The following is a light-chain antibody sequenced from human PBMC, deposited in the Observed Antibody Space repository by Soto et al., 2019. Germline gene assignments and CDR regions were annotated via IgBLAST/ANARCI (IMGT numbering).Light chain of an antibody. Sequence: QSALTQPASVSGSPGQSITISCTGTSSDVGSYNYVSWYQQYPGKAPRLMIYEVSNRPSGVSNRFSGSKSGNTASLTISGLQAEDEADYYCSSYTISNSWVFGGGTQLTVL. CDR3: SSYTISNSWV. J-gene: IGLJ3*02. V-gene: IGLV2-14*01. CDR2: EVS. CDR1: SSDVGSYNY.